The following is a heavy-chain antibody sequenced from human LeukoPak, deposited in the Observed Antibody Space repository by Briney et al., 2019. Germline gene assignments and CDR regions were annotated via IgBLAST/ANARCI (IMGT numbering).Heavy chain of an antibody. CDR1: AGSITISTTDY. CDR3: ARHQYYYHSSVAH. Sequence: TLSLTCTLSAGSITISTTDYCRSLRQPPGKGQESIRTIYYAGKTYYNPSLKSRITMSVDTSKNQFSLKLSSVTAADTVVYYCARHQYYYHSSVAHWGQGTLVTVSS. J-gene: IGHJ5*02. CDR2: IYYAGKT. D-gene: IGHD3-22*01. V-gene: IGHV4-39*01.